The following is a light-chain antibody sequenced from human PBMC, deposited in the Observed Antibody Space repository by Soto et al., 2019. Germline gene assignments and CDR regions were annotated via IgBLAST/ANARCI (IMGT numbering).Light chain of an antibody. CDR2: EVS. CDR1: QSLIHSDGSTY. J-gene: IGKJ1*01. Sequence: DVVMTQSPLSLPVTLGQPASISCRSSQSLIHSDGSTYLSWFQQRPGRSPRRLIYEVSDRDSGVPDRFSGSGPGTDFTLKISRVEAEDVGVYYCMQGTHWPWTFGQGTEVEIK. V-gene: IGKV2-30*02. CDR3: MQGTHWPWT.